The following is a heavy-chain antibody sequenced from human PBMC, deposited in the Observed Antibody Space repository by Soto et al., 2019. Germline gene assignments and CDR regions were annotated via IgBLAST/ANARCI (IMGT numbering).Heavy chain of an antibody. V-gene: IGHV4-39*01. CDR3: ARRDELGFDY. Sequence: SETPSLTCTVSGGSIRSSSYYYWAWIRQPPGKGLKWIGSINYSGSTYYNPSLKSQVTISVDTSKNQFSLKLSYVTAADTAVYYCARRDELGFDYWGQGTLVTLSS. CDR2: INYSGST. CDR1: GGSIRSSSYYY. J-gene: IGHJ4*02. D-gene: IGHD7-27*01.